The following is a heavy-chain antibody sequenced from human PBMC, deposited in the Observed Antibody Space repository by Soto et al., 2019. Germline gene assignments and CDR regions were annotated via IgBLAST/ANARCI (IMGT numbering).Heavy chain of an antibody. Sequence: QVQLQESGPGLVKPSGTLSLTCAVSGGSISSSNWWSWVRQPPGKGLEWIGEIYHSGSNNYNPSLMSRFTTSVDKSKNQFSLKLSSVTAADTAVYYCAREGASATGDYYGMDVWGQGTTVTVSS. D-gene: IGHD3-10*01. J-gene: IGHJ6*02. CDR1: GGSISSSNW. CDR2: IYHSGSN. CDR3: AREGASATGDYYGMDV. V-gene: IGHV4-4*02.